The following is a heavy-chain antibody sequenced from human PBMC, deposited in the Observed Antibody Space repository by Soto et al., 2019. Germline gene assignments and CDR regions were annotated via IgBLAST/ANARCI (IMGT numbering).Heavy chain of an antibody. Sequence: PGGSLRLSCAASGFTFSSYSMNWVRQAPGKGLEWVSSISSSSSYIYYADSVKGRFTISRDNAKNSLYLQMNSLRAEDTAVYYCARDRVYYDSSGYYGYWGQGTLVTVSS. V-gene: IGHV3-21*01. CDR2: ISSSSSYI. CDR1: GFTFSSYS. J-gene: IGHJ4*02. CDR3: ARDRVYYDSSGYYGY. D-gene: IGHD3-22*01.